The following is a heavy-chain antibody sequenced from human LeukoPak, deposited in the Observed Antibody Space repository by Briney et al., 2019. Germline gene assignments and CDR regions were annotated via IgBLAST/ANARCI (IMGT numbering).Heavy chain of an antibody. CDR3: ARVGATLTYFDY. Sequence: GGSLNLSCEASGFIFSSFGMHWVRQAPGKGLVWVSRINIDGSSISYADSVKGRFTISRDNAKNTLYLQMNSLRAEDTALYYCARVGATLTYFDYWGQGSPVTVSS. CDR2: INIDGSSI. CDR1: GFIFSSFG. J-gene: IGHJ4*02. D-gene: IGHD1-26*01. V-gene: IGHV3-74*01.